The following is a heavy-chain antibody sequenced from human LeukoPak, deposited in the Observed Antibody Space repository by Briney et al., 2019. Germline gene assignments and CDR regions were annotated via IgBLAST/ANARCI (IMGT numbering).Heavy chain of an antibody. V-gene: IGHV3-23*01. J-gene: IGHJ4*02. CDR3: AKDQVVYCSSTSCYPFDY. CDR2: ISGSGGST. CDR1: GFTFSSYA. Sequence: GGSLRLSCEASGFTFSSYAMSWVRQAPGKGLEWVSAISGSGGSTYYADSVKGRFTISRDNSKNTLYLQMNSLRAEDTAVYYCAKDQVVYCSSTSCYPFDYWGQGTLVTVSS. D-gene: IGHD2-2*01.